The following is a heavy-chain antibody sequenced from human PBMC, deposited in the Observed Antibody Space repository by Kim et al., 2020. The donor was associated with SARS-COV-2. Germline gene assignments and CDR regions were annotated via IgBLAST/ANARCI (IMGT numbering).Heavy chain of an antibody. J-gene: IGHJ4*02. CDR3: ASIRYSGSHIDY. V-gene: IGHV3-21*01. D-gene: IGHD1-26*01. CDR2: ISSSSSYI. Sequence: GGSLRLSCAASGFTFSSYSMNWVRQAPGKGLEWVSSISSSSSYIYYADSVKGRFTISRDNAKNSLYLQMNSLRAEDTAVYYCASIRYSGSHIDYWGQGTLVTVSS. CDR1: GFTFSSYS.